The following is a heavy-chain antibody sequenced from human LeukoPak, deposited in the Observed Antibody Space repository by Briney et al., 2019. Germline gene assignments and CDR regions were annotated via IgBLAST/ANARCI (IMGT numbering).Heavy chain of an antibody. CDR3: ARSLMGGIHGIDC. CDR2: IATAGAT. J-gene: IGHJ4*02. Sequence: PGGSLRLSCAASGFALITYDMPCVRQVPGKCLEWVSAIATAGATYYAGSVKGRFTISRESAKNSLFLQMNSLRVGDTAVCYCARSLMGGIHGIDCWGQGTLVTVSS. V-gene: IGHV3-13*01. D-gene: IGHD3-16*01. CDR1: GFALITYD.